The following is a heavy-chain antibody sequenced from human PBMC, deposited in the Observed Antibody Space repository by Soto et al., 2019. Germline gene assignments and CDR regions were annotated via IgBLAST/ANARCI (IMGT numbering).Heavy chain of an antibody. J-gene: IGHJ6*02. CDR3: STVMSYYYGMDV. V-gene: IGHV3-15*07. CDR2: IKTKTDGGTT. Sequence: GGSLRLSCAASGFTFDNAWMNWVRQTPGKGLEWVGRIKTKTDGGTTDYAAPLKGRCTISRDDSKNTLYLQMNSLKSEDTAVYYCSTVMSYYYGMDVWGQGTTVTVSS. CDR1: GFTFDNAW. D-gene: IGHD3-10*02.